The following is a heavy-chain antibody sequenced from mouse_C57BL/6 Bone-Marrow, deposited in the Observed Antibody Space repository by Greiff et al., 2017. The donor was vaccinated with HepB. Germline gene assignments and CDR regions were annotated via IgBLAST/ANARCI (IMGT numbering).Heavy chain of an antibody. J-gene: IGHJ4*01. CDR1: GFTFSSYT. CDR3: ARRRNYGSSYYAMDY. Sequence: EVKLVESGGGLVKPGGSLKLSCAASGFTFSSYTMSWVRQTPEKRLEWVATISGGGGNTYYPASVKGRFTISRDNAKNTLYLQMSSLRSEDTALYYCARRRNYGSSYYAMDYWGQGTSVTVSS. D-gene: IGHD1-1*01. CDR2: ISGGGGNT. V-gene: IGHV5-9*01.